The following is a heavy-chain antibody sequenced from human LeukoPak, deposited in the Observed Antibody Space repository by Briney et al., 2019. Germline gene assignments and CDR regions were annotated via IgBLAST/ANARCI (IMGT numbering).Heavy chain of an antibody. J-gene: IGHJ4*02. CDR2: ISSSSSYI. D-gene: IGHD3-16*01. V-gene: IGHV3-21*01. CDR1: GLTFSNSA. Sequence: RTGGSLRLSCAVSGLTFSNSAMSWVRQAPGKGLEWVSSISSSSSYIYYADSVKGRFTISRDNAKNSLYLQMNSLRAEDTAVYYCARDRRGSRVWGYYFDYWGQGTLVTVSS. CDR3: ARDRRGSRVWGYYFDY.